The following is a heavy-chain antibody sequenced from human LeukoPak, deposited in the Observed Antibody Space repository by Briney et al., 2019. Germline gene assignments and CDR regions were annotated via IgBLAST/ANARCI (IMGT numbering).Heavy chain of an antibody. CDR1: GYTFTSYD. D-gene: IGHD6-6*01. J-gene: IGHJ6*04. V-gene: IGHV1-69*05. Sequence: GASVKVSCKSSGYTFTSYDINWVRQATGQGLEWMGGIIPIFGTANYAQKFQGRVTITTDESTSTAYMELSSLRSEDTAVYYCARVPVEYSSSGALDVWGKGTTVTVSS. CDR3: ARVPVEYSSSGALDV. CDR2: IIPIFGTA.